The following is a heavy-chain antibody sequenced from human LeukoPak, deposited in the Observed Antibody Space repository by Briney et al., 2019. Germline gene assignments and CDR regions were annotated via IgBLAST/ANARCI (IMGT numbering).Heavy chain of an antibody. V-gene: IGHV1-2*02. J-gene: IGHJ4*02. CDR3: VREGITKAFDL. D-gene: IGHD1-14*01. CDR1: VFTFHDYY. CDR2: INPHSGVT. Sequence: ASVQVSYLASVFTFHDYYMLWVGLAPGRGRDWMGYINPHSGVTSFPQKFRGRVTFTTDTSISAAYMELSSLISDDTAMYYCVREGITKAFDLWGQGALVTVSS.